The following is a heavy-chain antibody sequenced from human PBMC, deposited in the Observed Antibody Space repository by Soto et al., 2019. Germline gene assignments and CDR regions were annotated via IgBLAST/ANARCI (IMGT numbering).Heavy chain of an antibody. J-gene: IGHJ6*02. D-gene: IGHD3-22*01. CDR1: GGSVSSGSYY. CDR2: IYYSGST. CDR3: ARKWAYYYDSSGYYYAYYYYYGMDV. V-gene: IGHV4-61*01. Sequence: SETLSLTCTVAGGSVSSGSYYWSWIRQPPGKGLEWIGYIYYSGSTNYNPSPKSRVTISVDTSKNQFSLKLSSVTAADTAVYYCARKWAYYYDSSGYYYAYYYYYGMDVWGQGTTVTVSS.